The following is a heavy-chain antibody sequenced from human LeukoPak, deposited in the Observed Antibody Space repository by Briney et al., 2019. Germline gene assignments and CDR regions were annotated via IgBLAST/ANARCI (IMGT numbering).Heavy chain of an antibody. CDR2: INHSGST. CDR3: AGNDIAAAGYNWFDP. CDR1: GGSFSSYY. Sequence: SETLSLTCAVYGGSFSSYYWSWIRQPPGKGLEWAGEINHSGSTNYNPSLKSRVTISVDTSKNQFSLKLSSVTAADTAVYYCAGNDIAAAGYNWFDPWGQGTLVTVSS. V-gene: IGHV4-34*01. D-gene: IGHD6-13*01. J-gene: IGHJ5*02.